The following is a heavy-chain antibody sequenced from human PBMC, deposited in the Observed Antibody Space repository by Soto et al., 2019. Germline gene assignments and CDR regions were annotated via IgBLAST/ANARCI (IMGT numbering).Heavy chain of an antibody. CDR3: ARGHYYDSSGYYYVEAFDI. CDR2: ISSSGSTI. D-gene: IGHD3-22*01. CDR1: GFTFSSYE. V-gene: IGHV3-48*03. Sequence: PGGSLRLSCAASGFTFSSYEMNWVRQAPGKGLEWVSYISSSGSTIYYADSVKGRFTISRDNAKNSLYLQMNSLRAEDTAVYYCARGHYYDSSGYYYVEAFDIWGQGTMVTVSS. J-gene: IGHJ3*02.